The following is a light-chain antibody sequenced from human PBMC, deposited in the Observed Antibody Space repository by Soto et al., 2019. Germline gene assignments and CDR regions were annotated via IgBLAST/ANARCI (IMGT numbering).Light chain of an antibody. CDR2: LGS. CDR1: QSLLHRNGYNY. V-gene: IGKV2-28*01. Sequence: DVVMTQSPLSLPVTPGEPASISCRSSQSLLHRNGYNYLDWYLQKPGQSPQLLIYLGSNRASGVPDRFSGSGSGTDLTLKISRVEAEDVGVYYCMQALQTPYTFGQGTKLEIK. CDR3: MQALQTPYT. J-gene: IGKJ2*01.